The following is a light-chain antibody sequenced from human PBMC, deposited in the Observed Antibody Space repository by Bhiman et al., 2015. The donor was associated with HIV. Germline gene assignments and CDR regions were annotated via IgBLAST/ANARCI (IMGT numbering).Light chain of an antibody. V-gene: IGLV2-14*01. CDR1: SSDVGDYNY. CDR3: SSYTSSSSYV. Sequence: QSALTQPASVSGSPGQSITISCTGTSSDVGDYNYVSWYQQHPGKAPKVMIYDVSKRPSGVSNRFSGSKSGNTASLTISGLQAEDEADYYCSSYTSSSSYVFGTGTKVTV. CDR2: DVS. J-gene: IGLJ1*01.